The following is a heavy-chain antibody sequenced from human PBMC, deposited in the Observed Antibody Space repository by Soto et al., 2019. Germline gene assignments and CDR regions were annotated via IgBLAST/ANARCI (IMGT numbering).Heavy chain of an antibody. CDR2: ILYSGST. CDR1: GGSITRNNHY. J-gene: IGHJ4*02. D-gene: IGHD6-19*01. Sequence: QLQLQESGPGLVKPSETLSLTCIVSGGSITRNNHYWGWIRQSPGKGLEWIGSILYSGSTNYNPSLKSRVTLSVETSKNQFSLKMRSVTAADTALYYCARLGSSGWYHGSYFDYWGQGTLVTVSS. V-gene: IGHV4-39*01. CDR3: ARLGSSGWYHGSYFDY.